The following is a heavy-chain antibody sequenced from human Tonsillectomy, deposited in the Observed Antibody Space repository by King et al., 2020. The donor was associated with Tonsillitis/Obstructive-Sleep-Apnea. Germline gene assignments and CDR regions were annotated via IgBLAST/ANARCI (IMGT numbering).Heavy chain of an antibody. Sequence: VQLVESGGGLVKPGGSLRLSGAASGFTFSNAWMSWVRQAPGKGLEWVGRIKSKTDGGTTDYAAPVKGRFTISRDDSKNPLYLQMNSLKTEDTAVYYCPSHYYYDSSGLTPPYYFDYWGQGTLVTVSS. J-gene: IGHJ4*02. V-gene: IGHV3-15*01. CDR3: PSHYYYDSSGLTPPYYFDY. CDR2: IKSKTDGGTT. D-gene: IGHD3-22*01. CDR1: GFTFSNAW.